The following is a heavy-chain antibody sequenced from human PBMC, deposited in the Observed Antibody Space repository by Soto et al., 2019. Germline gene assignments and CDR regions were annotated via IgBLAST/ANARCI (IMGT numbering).Heavy chain of an antibody. V-gene: IGHV1-18*01. Sequence: GASVKVSCKASGYTFTSYGISWVRQAPGQGLEWMGWISAYNGNTTYAQKFQGRVTITADESTSTAYMELSSLRSDDTAIYYCVRVVAIPGYPDNWGQGTLVTVS. CDR2: ISAYNGNT. CDR3: VRVVAIPGYPDN. J-gene: IGHJ4*02. D-gene: IGHD5-12*01. CDR1: GYTFTSYG.